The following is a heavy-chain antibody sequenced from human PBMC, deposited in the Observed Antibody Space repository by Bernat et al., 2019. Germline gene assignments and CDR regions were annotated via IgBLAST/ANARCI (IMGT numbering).Heavy chain of an antibody. Sequence: EVQLVESGGGLVQPGGSLRLSCAASGFTVSSNYMSWVRQAPGKGLEWVSVIYSGGSTYYADSVKGRFTISRDNSKNTLYLQMNSVRAEETSVYYCGRDGDVDAFDLWGQGTMVTVSS. CDR2: IYSGGST. CDR3: GRDGDVDAFDL. CDR1: GFTVSSNY. V-gene: IGHV3-66*01. J-gene: IGHJ3*01.